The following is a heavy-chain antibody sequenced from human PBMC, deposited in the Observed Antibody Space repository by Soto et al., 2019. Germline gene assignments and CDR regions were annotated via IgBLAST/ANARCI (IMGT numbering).Heavy chain of an antibody. CDR2: INPNSGGT. Sequence: GASVKVSCKASGYTFTGYYMHWVRQAPGQGLEWMGWINPNSGGTNYAQKFQGWVTMTRDTSISTAYMELSRLRSDDTAVYYCARSAIFGVVINYYYGMDVWVQGTTVTVSS. D-gene: IGHD3-3*01. CDR1: GYTFTGYY. J-gene: IGHJ6*02. V-gene: IGHV1-2*04. CDR3: ARSAIFGVVINYYYGMDV.